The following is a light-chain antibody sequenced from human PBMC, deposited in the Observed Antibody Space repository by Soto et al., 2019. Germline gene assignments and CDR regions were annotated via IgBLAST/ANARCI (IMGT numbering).Light chain of an antibody. V-gene: IGKV1-5*01. Sequence: DIPMTQSPSTLSASVGDRVTITCRASQSISNWLAWYQQKPGKAPKLLIYDASSLESGVPSRFSGSASGAEFTLTISSLQPDDFATYYCQQYNSYSWTFGQGTKVEIK. CDR1: QSISNW. J-gene: IGKJ1*01. CDR3: QQYNSYSWT. CDR2: DAS.